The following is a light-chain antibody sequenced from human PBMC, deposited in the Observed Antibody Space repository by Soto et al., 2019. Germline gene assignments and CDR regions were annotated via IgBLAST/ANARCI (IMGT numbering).Light chain of an antibody. CDR2: GNS. Sequence: QAVVTQPPSVSGAPGQRVTISCTGSSSNIGAGYDVHWYQQLPGTAPKLLIYGNSNRPSGVPDRFSGSKSGTSASLAITGLQAADEADYYCQSYDSSLSAFYVFGTGTKVTVL. CDR1: SSNIGAGYD. J-gene: IGLJ1*01. CDR3: QSYDSSLSAFYV. V-gene: IGLV1-40*01.